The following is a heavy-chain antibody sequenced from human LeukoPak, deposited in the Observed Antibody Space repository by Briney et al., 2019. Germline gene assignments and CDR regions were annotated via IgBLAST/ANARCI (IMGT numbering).Heavy chain of an antibody. CDR1: GGSISRNTYY. J-gene: IGHJ4*02. CDR2: MYYNGDT. V-gene: IGHV4-39*01. CDR3: ARLLPSARY. D-gene: IGHD2-15*01. Sequence: SETLSLTCTVSGGSISRNTYYWGWIRQPPGKGLEWIGSMYYNGDTYYKASLKSRVTMSIDTSKNQSSLRLNSVTAADTAVYYCARLLPSARYWGQGTLVTVSS.